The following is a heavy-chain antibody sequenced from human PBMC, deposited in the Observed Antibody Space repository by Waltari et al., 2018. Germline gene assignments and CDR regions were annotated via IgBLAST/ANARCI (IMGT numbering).Heavy chain of an antibody. V-gene: IGHV3-30*03. Sequence: HWVRQAPGKGLEWVAVISYDGSNKYYADSVKGRFTISRDNSKNTLYLQMNSLRAEDTAVYYCTASRLRPNSPFDYWGQGTLVTVSS. CDR2: ISYDGSNK. J-gene: IGHJ4*02. CDR3: TASRLRPNSPFDY. D-gene: IGHD3-16*01.